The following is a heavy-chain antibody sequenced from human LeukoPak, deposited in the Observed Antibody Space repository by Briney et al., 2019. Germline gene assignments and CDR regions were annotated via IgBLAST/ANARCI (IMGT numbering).Heavy chain of an antibody. CDR3: ASSVGSTDY. CDR2: INHRGST. J-gene: IGHJ4*02. V-gene: IGHV4-34*01. Sequence: SETLSLTCAVYGESLSKYYWTWICKSPGKGLEWIGEINHRGSTNLNPSLKSRVTLSVDTSKHQFSLKLTSVTAADAAVYYCASSVGSTDYWGQGTLVTVSS. D-gene: IGHD1-26*01. CDR1: GESLSKYY.